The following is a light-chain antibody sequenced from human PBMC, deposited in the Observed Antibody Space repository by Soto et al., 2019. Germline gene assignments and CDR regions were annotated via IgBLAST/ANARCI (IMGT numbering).Light chain of an antibody. CDR2: DAS. J-gene: IGKJ1*01. Sequence: DIPMTQSPSTLSASVGDRVTITCRASQSISSWLAWYQQKPGKAPKLPIYDASSLESGVPSRFSGSGSGTEFTLTISSLQPDDFATYYCQQYNSFWTFGQGTKVEIK. CDR3: QQYNSFWT. V-gene: IGKV1-5*01. CDR1: QSISSW.